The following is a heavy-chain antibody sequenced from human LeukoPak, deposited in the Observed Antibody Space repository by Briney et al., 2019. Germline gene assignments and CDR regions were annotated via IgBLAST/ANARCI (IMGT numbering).Heavy chain of an antibody. CDR1: GFSLSTSGMR. CDR3: ARIPIRIALAGASVDYFDY. Sequence: SGPTLVNPTQTLTLTCTFSGFSLSTSGMRVSWIGQPPGKALEWLARIDWDDDKFYSTSLKTRLTISKDTSKNQVVLTMTNMDPVDTATYYCARIPIRIALAGASVDYFDYWGQGTLVTVSS. J-gene: IGHJ4*02. D-gene: IGHD6-19*01. V-gene: IGHV2-70*04. CDR2: IDWDDDK.